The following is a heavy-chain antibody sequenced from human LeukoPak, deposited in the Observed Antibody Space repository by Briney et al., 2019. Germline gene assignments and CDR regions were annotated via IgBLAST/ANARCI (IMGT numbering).Heavy chain of an antibody. CDR2: INPNSGGT. Sequence: ASVRVSCKASGYTFTCYYIHGVRQAPGQGLEWMGWINPNSGGTNYAQKFQGRVTMTRDTSISTAYMEVSRLRYDDTAVYYCARDRASLLWSRGLDVWGQGTTVTVSS. J-gene: IGHJ6*02. CDR3: ARDRASLLWSRGLDV. CDR1: GYTFTCYY. D-gene: IGHD3-10*01. V-gene: IGHV1-2*02.